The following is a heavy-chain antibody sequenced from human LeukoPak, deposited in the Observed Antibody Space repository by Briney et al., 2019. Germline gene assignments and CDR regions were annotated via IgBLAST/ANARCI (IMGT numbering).Heavy chain of an antibody. D-gene: IGHD5-18*01. V-gene: IGHV4-59*10. J-gene: IGHJ1*01. CDR3: ASVPRGYSYGFFFY. CDR2: IYTSGST. CDR1: GGSFSGYY. Sequence: SETLSLTCAVYGGSFSGYYWSWIRQPAGKGLEWIGRIYTSGSTNDNPSLKSRVTMSVDTSKNQFSLKLSSVTAADTAVYYCASVPRGYSYGFFFYWGQGTLVTVSS.